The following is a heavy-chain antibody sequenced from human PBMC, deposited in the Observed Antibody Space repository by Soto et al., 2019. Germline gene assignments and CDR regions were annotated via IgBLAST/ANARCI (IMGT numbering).Heavy chain of an antibody. CDR3: ATVRSHYFDN. J-gene: IGHJ4*02. Sequence: SETLSLTCTVSGGTIRSGGYYWSWTRQPPGKGLEWIGYIYYSGSTYYNPSLKSRVTISVDTSKNQFSLKLSSVTAADTAVYYCATVRSHYFDNWGQGTLVTVSS. CDR1: GGTIRSGGYY. V-gene: IGHV4-30-4*01. CDR2: IYYSGST.